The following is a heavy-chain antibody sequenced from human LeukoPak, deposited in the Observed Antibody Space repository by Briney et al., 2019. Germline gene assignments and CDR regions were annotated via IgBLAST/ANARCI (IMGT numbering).Heavy chain of an antibody. V-gene: IGHV3-23*01. Sequence: GGSLRLSCAASGFPFSTYAMSWVRKAPGKGLEWVSAISGSGGSTYYADSVKGRFTICRDKSKTTLYLQMNSLRAEDTAVYYCAKAQKAWELLHDFDYWGQGTLVTVCS. CDR2: ISGSGGST. CDR3: AKAQKAWELLHDFDY. D-gene: IGHD1-26*01. CDR1: GFPFSTYA. J-gene: IGHJ4*02.